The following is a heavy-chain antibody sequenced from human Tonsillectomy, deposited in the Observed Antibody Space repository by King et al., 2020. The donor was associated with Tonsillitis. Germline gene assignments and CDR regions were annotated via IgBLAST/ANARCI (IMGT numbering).Heavy chain of an antibody. CDR3: TTGGLDC. CDR1: GFTFSDVW. J-gene: IGHJ4*02. V-gene: IGHV3-15*05. D-gene: IGHD3-16*01. CDR2: IKSEIDGGTT. Sequence: VQLVESGGRLIKPGGSLRLACAASGFTFSDVWMGWVRQAPGKGLEWVGRIKSEIDGGTTHFAAPVKGRFTISRDDLKDTIYLQMNSVKSEDTAVYFCTTGGLDCWGQGTLVTVSS.